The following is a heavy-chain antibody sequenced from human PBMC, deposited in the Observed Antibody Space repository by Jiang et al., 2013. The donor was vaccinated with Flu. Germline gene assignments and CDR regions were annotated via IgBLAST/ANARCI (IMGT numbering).Heavy chain of an antibody. Sequence: EVQLVESGGGLVQPGGSLKLSCAASGFTFSGSAMHWVRQASGKGLEWVGRIRSKANSYATAYAASVKGRFTISRDDSKNTAYLQMNSLKTEDTAVYYCTREGSSGWYQPRVGIQFDYWGQGTLVTVSS. CDR1: GFTFSGSA. V-gene: IGHV3-73*01. CDR2: IRSKANSYAT. CDR3: TREGSSGWYQPRVGIQFDY. J-gene: IGHJ4*02. D-gene: IGHD6-19*01.